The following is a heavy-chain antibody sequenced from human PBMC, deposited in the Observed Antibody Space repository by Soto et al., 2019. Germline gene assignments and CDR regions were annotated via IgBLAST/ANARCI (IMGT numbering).Heavy chain of an antibody. V-gene: IGHV1-18*01. CDR1: GYTFSSDG. CDR2: ISGNNGDT. D-gene: IGHD6-19*01. Sequence: QVQLVQSGAEVRKPGASVRVSCKASGYTFSSDGIVWVRQAPGQGLEWMGWISGNNGDTNYAQKLQGRVAMTTDTSTNTAYMELRSLTSDDTAVYYCARVCKQWLPPAYWGQGTLVTVSS. CDR3: ARVCKQWLPPAY. J-gene: IGHJ4*02.